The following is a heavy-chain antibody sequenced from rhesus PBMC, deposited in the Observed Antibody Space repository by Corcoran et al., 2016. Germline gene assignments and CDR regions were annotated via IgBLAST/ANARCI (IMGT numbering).Heavy chain of an antibody. D-gene: IGHD3-16*01. Sequence: QLQLQESGPGLVKPSETLSLTCAVSGYSISSGYGWSWIRQPPGKSLEWIGYISYSGCTSYNPSLKSRVTISRDTSKNQFSLKLSSVTAADTAVYYCARSRYSGSYLDYWGQGVLVTVSS. V-gene: IGHV4-122*02. J-gene: IGHJ4*01. CDR1: GYSISSGYG. CDR2: ISYSGCT. CDR3: ARSRYSGSYLDY.